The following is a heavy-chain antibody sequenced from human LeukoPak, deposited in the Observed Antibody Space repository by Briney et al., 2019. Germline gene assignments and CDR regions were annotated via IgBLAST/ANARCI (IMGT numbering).Heavy chain of an antibody. D-gene: IGHD6-19*01. J-gene: IGHJ4*02. Sequence: GGSLRLSCVASGFTFSTFGMHWVRQASGKGLEWVAFIRYDGGNKYYADSVKGRFTISRDNSKNTLYLQMDSLRVEDTAVYYCVKRIVVADKFDYWGQGSLVTVSS. V-gene: IGHV3-30*02. CDR1: GFTFSTFG. CDR3: VKRIVVADKFDY. CDR2: IRYDGGNK.